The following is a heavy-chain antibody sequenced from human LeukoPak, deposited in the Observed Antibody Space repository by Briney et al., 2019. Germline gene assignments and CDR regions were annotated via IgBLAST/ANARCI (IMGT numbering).Heavy chain of an antibody. CDR1: GASISGSRYF. CDR2: ISYTGDT. CDR3: ARHGYDFGDTGGL. J-gene: IGHJ4*02. V-gene: IGHV4-39*07. Sequence: SETLSLTCSLSGASISGSRYFWGWIRQPPGKGLDWIGTISYTGDTYYSPSLKSRLTMSLDTSKNQFSLKLTSVTAADTAVYYCARHGYDFGDTGGLWGQGTLVTVSS. D-gene: IGHD4-17*01.